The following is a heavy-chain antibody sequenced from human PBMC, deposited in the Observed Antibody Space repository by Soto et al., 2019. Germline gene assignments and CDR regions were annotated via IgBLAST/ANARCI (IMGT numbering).Heavy chain of an antibody. J-gene: IGHJ6*02. CDR1: GGSISSYK. D-gene: IGHD3-10*01. CDR3: ARTPIAMVRGVVSGNGMDV. V-gene: IGHV4-59*01. CDR2: IYDSGSA. Sequence: SETLSLTCSVSGGSISSYKWSWIRQPPGKGLEWIGYIYDSGSANYNPSLKSQVTISVDTSKNQFSLKVTSVTAADTAVYYCARTPIAMVRGVVSGNGMDVWGQGTTVT.